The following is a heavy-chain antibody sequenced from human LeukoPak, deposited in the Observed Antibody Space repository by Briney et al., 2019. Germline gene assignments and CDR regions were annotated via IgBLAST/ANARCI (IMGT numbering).Heavy chain of an antibody. D-gene: IGHD1-26*01. CDR1: GFTFSSYG. J-gene: IGHJ4*02. Sequence: GGSLRLSCAASGFTFSSYGMSWVRQAPGKGLEWVSGITASGSSTYCADSVKGRFTISRDNSKNTLYLQMNSLRAEDTAVYYCAKDQWSFSYFDYWGQGTLVTVSS. CDR3: AKDQWSFSYFDY. V-gene: IGHV3-23*01. CDR2: ITASGSST.